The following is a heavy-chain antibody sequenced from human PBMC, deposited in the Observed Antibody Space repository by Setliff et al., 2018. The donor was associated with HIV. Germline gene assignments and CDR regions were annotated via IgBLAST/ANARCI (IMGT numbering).Heavy chain of an antibody. Sequence: PLETLSLTCAVFGGSFSGYYWSWIRQPPGKGLEWIGEINHSGSTDYNPSLKSRVTISVDTSKNQFSLNLSSVTAADTAVYYCARYDYGDFDYWGQGTPVTVSS. CDR2: INHSGST. CDR3: ARYDYGDFDY. J-gene: IGHJ4*02. V-gene: IGHV4-34*01. CDR1: GGSFSGYY. D-gene: IGHD4-17*01.